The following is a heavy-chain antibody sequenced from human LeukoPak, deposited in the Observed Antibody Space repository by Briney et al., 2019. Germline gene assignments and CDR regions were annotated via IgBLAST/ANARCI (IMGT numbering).Heavy chain of an antibody. V-gene: IGHV3-66*02. CDR1: GFTVSSNY. CDR3: ANGRGYCSSTSCPNAFDI. Sequence: GGSLRLSCAASGFTVSSNYMSWVRQAPGKGLEGVSVIYFGGSTYYADSVEGRLTLSSDNSKNTFEVQMNMRRGEDTDVSYCANGRGYCSSTSCPNAFDIWGQGTMVTVSS. J-gene: IGHJ3*02. CDR2: IYFGGST. D-gene: IGHD2-2*01.